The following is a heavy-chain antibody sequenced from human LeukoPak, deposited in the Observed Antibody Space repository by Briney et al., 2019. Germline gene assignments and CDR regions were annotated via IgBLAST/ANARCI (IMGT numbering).Heavy chain of an antibody. V-gene: IGHV5-51*01. CDR2: IYPGDSDT. Sequence: GESLKISCKGSGYNFANYWIGWVRQMPGKGLEWMGIIYPGDSDTKYSPSFQGQVTISADKAISTAFLQWSSLKASDTAMYYCASGSSGWRIFDNWGQGTLVTVSS. CDR3: ASGSSGWRIFDN. CDR1: GYNFANYW. J-gene: IGHJ4*02. D-gene: IGHD6-19*01.